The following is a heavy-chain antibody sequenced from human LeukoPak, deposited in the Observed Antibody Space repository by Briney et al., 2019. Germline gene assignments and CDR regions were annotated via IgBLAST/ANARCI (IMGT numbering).Heavy chain of an antibody. V-gene: IGHV3-30*03. CDR3: ARGDYYFDY. Sequence: GGSLRLSCAASGFTFSSYGMHWVRQAPGKGLEWVAVISYDGSNKYYADSVKGRFTISRDNSKNTLYLQMNSLRAEDTAVYYCARGDYYFDYWGQGTLVTVSS. J-gene: IGHJ4*02. CDR1: GFTFSSYG. CDR2: ISYDGSNK.